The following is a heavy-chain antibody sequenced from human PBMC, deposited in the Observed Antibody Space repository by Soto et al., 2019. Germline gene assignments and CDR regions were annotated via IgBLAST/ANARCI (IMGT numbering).Heavy chain of an antibody. CDR2: ISYDGSNK. J-gene: IGHJ4*02. D-gene: IGHD3-10*01. Sequence: GGSLKLSCAASGFTFSSYGMHWVRQAPGKGLEWVAVISYDGSNKYYADSVKGRFTISRDNSKNTLYLQMNSLRAEDTAVYYCAKGASGWFGESPYYWGQGTLVTVSS. CDR3: AKGASGWFGESPYY. CDR1: GFTFSSYG. V-gene: IGHV3-30*18.